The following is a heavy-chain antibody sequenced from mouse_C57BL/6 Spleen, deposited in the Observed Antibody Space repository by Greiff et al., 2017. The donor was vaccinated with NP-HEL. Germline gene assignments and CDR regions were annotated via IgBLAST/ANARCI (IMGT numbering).Heavy chain of an antibody. CDR1: GYTFTDYY. CDR2: INPNNGGT. Sequence: EVQLQQSGPELVKPGASVKISCKASGYTFTDYYMNWVKQSHGKSLEWIGDINPNNGGTSYNQKFKGKATLTVDKSSSTAYMELRSLTSEDSAVYYCARSDDYDGGVFDYWGQGTTLTVSS. V-gene: IGHV1-26*01. J-gene: IGHJ2*01. CDR3: ARSDDYDGGVFDY. D-gene: IGHD2-4*01.